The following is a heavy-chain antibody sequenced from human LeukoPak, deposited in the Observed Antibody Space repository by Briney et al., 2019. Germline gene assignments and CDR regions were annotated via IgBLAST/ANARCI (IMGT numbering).Heavy chain of an antibody. CDR2: ISTYNGNT. CDR3: ARDFCDTTRCFLPDY. D-gene: IGHD2-2*01. J-gene: IGHJ4*02. CDR1: GYTLATYG. V-gene: IGHV1-18*01. Sequence: GASVTVSCKASGYTLATYGISWVRQAPGQGLEWMGWISTYNGNTKYAQKFQGRVTVTTDTSTSTVYMELRSLRSDDTAVYYCARDFCDTTRCFLPDYWGQGTLVTVSS.